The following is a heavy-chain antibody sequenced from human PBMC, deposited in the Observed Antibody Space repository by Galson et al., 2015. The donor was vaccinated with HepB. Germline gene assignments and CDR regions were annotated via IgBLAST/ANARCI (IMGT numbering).Heavy chain of an antibody. Sequence: QSGAEVKKPGESLKISCKGSGYSFTSYWIGWVRQAPGQRLEWMGWINAGNGNTKYSQKFQGRVTITRDTSASTAYMELSSLRSEDTAVYYCARDVYNWNYFDYWGQGTLVTVSS. D-gene: IGHD1-20*01. J-gene: IGHJ4*02. V-gene: IGHV1-3*01. CDR2: INAGNGNT. CDR3: ARDVYNWNYFDY. CDR1: GYSFTSYW.